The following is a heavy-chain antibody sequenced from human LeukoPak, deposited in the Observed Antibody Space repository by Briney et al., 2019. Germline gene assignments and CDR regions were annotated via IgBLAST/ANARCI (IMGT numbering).Heavy chain of an antibody. CDR1: GFSFSTYW. J-gene: IGHJ4*02. V-gene: IGHV3-74*01. Sequence: GGSPRLSCVASGFSFSTYWMHWVRQAPGKGLVWVSRIDNGGTTTLYADSVRGRFTISRDNAKNTLYLQMNSLRAEDTAVYYCAREIIGGASFLDYWGQGTLVTVSS. D-gene: IGHD1-26*01. CDR3: AREIIGGASFLDY. CDR2: IDNGGTTT.